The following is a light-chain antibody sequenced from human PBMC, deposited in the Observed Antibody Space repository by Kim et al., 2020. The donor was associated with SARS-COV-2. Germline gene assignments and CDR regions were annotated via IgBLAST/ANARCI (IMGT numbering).Light chain of an antibody. V-gene: IGLV2-14*03. Sequence: ISCPGNQRRDGGYNYVSWYQQHPGKDPKIMIYDDSKRPSGVSDRFSASKSGNTAALTISGLQAEDEADYYCSSYASSNTPYVFGTGTKVTVL. J-gene: IGLJ1*01. CDR1: RRDGGYNY. CDR2: DDS. CDR3: SSYASSNTPYV.